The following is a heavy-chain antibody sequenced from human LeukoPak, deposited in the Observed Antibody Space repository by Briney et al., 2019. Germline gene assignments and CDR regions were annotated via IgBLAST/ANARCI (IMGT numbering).Heavy chain of an antibody. CDR3: ARVPIHYYDMMYNWFDP. J-gene: IGHJ5*02. D-gene: IGHD3-22*01. CDR1: GFTFSNYW. CDR2: IKQDGREI. V-gene: IGHV3-7*01. Sequence: GGSLRLSCAVSGFTFSNYWMSWVRQAPGKGLEWVASIKQDGREIFYVDSVKGRFTISRDNGKNSLNLQLSSLRAEDTAVYYCARVPIHYYDMMYNWFDPWGQGTLVTVSS.